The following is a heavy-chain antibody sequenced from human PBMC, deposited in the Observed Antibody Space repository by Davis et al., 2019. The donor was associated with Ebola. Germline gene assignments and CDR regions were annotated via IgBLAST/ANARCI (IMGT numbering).Heavy chain of an antibody. CDR2: IYTGGST. V-gene: IGHV3-53*01. Sequence: PGGSLRLSCTASGFTVSSNYMTWVRQAPGKGLEWVSLIYTGGSTYYADSVKGRFTISRDNSKNTLYLQMNSLRAEDTAVYYCARDLDRDAYDIWGQGTMVTVSS. CDR1: GFTVSSNY. D-gene: IGHD1-1*01. J-gene: IGHJ3*02. CDR3: ARDLDRDAYDI.